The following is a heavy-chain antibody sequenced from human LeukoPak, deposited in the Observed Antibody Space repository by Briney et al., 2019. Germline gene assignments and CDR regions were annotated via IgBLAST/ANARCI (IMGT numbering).Heavy chain of an antibody. J-gene: IGHJ4*02. CDR1: GGSISSSSYY. D-gene: IGHD2-15*01. V-gene: IGHV4-39*07. CDR3: ARVGWRDYSDY. Sequence: SETLSLTCTVSGGSISSSSYYWGWIRQPPGKGLEWIGSIYYSGSTYYNPSLKSRVTISVDTPKNQFSLKLSSVTAADTAVYYCARVGWRDYSDYWGQGTLVTVSS. CDR2: IYYSGST.